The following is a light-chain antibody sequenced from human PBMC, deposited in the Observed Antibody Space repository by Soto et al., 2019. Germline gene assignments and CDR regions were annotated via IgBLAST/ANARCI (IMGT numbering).Light chain of an antibody. CDR1: QSVTSTY. CDR2: GAS. Sequence: EIVLTQSPGTLSLSPGERATLSCRASQSVTSTYFAWYQQKPGQAPRLLIYGASNRATGIPDRFSGSGSGTDFTLTISSLEPEDFAVYYCQQRSNWPPRITFGQGTRLEIK. CDR3: QQRSNWPPRIT. J-gene: IGKJ5*01. V-gene: IGKV3D-20*02.